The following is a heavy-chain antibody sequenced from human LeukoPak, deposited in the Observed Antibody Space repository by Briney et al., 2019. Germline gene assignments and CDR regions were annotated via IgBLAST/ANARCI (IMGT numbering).Heavy chain of an antibody. J-gene: IGHJ6*02. D-gene: IGHD6-13*01. CDR2: IYYSGST. Sequence: SETLSLTCTVSGGSISSSSYYWSWIRQPPGKGLEWIGYIYYSGSTNYNPSLKSRVTISVDTSKNQFSLKLSSVTAADTAVYYCARGQYSSRPTRYYGMDVWGQGTTVTVSS. CDR1: GGSISSSSYY. CDR3: ARGQYSSRPTRYYGMDV. V-gene: IGHV4-61*01.